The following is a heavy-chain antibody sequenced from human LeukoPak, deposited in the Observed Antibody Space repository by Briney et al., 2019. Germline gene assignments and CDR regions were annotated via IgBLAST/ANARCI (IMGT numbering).Heavy chain of an antibody. CDR2: MNPNSGNT. V-gene: IGHV1-8*03. Sequence: ASVRVSCKASGYTFTSYDINWVRQATGQGLEWMGWMNPNSGNTGYAQKFQGRVTITRNTSISTAYMELSRLGSEDAAVYYCARRRYTPTRAVDYWGQGNLVTVSS. J-gene: IGHJ4*02. CDR1: GYTFTSYD. D-gene: IGHD1-14*01. CDR3: ARRRYTPTRAVDY.